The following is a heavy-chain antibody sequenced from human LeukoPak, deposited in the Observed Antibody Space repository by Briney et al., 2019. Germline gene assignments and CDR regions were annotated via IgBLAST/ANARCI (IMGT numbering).Heavy chain of an antibody. J-gene: IGHJ6*03. D-gene: IGHD7-27*01. V-gene: IGHV3-23*01. Sequence: GGSLRLSCAASGFTFSSYAMSWVRQAPGKGLEWVSAISGSGGSTYYADSVKGRFTISRDNSRNTLYLQMNSLRAEDTAVYYCAKGTANWGSYYMDVWGKGTTVTVSS. CDR2: ISGSGGST. CDR3: AKGTANWGSYYMDV. CDR1: GFTFSSYA.